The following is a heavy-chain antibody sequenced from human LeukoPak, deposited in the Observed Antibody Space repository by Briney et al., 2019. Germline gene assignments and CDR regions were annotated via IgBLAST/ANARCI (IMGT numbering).Heavy chain of an antibody. CDR3: VKGGQDCSPTTCYYD. CDR1: GYIFNNYA. Sequence: GGSLRLSCVAFGYIFNNYAVSWVRQAPGKGLEWVSAISGIGSTYYADSVKGRFTISRDNSKNTGYLQMNSLRAEDTAIYYCVKGGQDCSPTTCYYDWGQGTLVTVSS. CDR2: ISGIGST. V-gene: IGHV3-23*01. J-gene: IGHJ4*02. D-gene: IGHD2-2*01.